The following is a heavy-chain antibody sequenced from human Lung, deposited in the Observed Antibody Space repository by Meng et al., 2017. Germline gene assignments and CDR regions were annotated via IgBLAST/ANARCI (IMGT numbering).Heavy chain of an antibody. Sequence: QVQLQGGGGGLVKPSGMLSLAGVGGGGSFRDYYLCWIRQPPGKGLEWIGEINHSGSNNYNPSLESRATISVDTTHNNLYLKLSFVTAANSAVYYCARGPTTMAHDFDYWGQGTLVTVSS. CDR1: GGSFRDYY. J-gene: IGHJ4*02. V-gene: IGHV4-34*01. CDR2: INHSGSN. D-gene: IGHD4-11*01. CDR3: ARGPTTMAHDFDY.